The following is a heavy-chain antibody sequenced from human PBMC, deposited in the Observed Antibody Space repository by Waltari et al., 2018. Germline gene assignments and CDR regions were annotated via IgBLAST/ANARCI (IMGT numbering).Heavy chain of an antibody. J-gene: IGHJ6*03. CDR2: IYYSGST. CDR1: GGSISSYY. Sequence: QVQLQESGPGLVKPSETLSLTCTVSGGSISSYYWSWIRQPPGKGLEWIGYIYYSGSTNYNPSLKSRVTISVDTSKNQFSLKLSSVTAADTAVYYCARSPPDYYHMDVWGKGTTVTVSS. V-gene: IGHV4-59*01. CDR3: ARSPPDYYHMDV.